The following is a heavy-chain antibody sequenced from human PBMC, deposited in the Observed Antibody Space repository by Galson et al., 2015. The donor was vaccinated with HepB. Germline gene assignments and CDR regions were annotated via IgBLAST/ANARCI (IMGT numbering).Heavy chain of an antibody. CDR1: GFTFSSYS. D-gene: IGHD1-26*01. CDR3: AREGDGGIVGATPPHFDY. V-gene: IGHV3-48*01. J-gene: IGHJ4*02. Sequence: SLRLSCAASGFTFSSYSMNWVRQAPGKGLEWVSYISSSSSTIYYADSVKGRFTISRDNAKNSLYLQMNSLRAEDTAVYYCAREGDGGIVGATPPHFDYWGQGTLVTVSS. CDR2: ISSSSSTI.